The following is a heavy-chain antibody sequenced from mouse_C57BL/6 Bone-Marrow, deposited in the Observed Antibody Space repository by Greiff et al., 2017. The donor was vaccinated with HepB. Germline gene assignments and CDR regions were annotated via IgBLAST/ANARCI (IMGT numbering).Heavy chain of an antibody. D-gene: IGHD2-5*01. J-gene: IGHJ3*01. Sequence: QVQLKESGAELARPGASVKLSCKASGYTFASYGISWVKQRTGQGLEWIGEIYPRSGNTYYNEKFKGKATLTADKSSSTAYMELRSLTSEDSAVYFCAAYYSNYEFAYWGQGTLVTVSA. V-gene: IGHV1-81*01. CDR2: IYPRSGNT. CDR1: GYTFASYG. CDR3: AAYYSNYEFAY.